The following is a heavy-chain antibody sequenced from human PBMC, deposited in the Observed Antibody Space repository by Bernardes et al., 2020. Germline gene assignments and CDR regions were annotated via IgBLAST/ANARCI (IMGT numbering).Heavy chain of an antibody. CDR1: GGSIISYY. V-gene: IGHV4-59*01. CDR3: ATTTVATLNFDY. J-gene: IGHJ4*02. CDR2: IYYSGST. D-gene: IGHD4-17*01. Sequence: SETLSLTCTVSGGSIISYYWSWIRQPPGKGLEWIGYIYYSGSTNYNPSLKSRVTISVDTSKNQFSLKLSSVTAADTAVYYCATTTVATLNFDYWGQGTLVTVSS.